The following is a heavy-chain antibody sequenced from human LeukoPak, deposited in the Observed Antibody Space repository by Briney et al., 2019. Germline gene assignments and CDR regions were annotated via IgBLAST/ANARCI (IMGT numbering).Heavy chain of an antibody. D-gene: IGHD3-22*01. V-gene: IGHV3-53*05. CDR3: ARDLIPRITMIVVVITMAFDY. CDR1: GFTVSSNY. J-gene: IGHJ4*02. CDR2: IYSGGST. Sequence: GGSLRLSCAASGFTVSSNYMSWVRQAPGKGLEWVSVIYSGGSTYYADSVKGRFTISRDNSKNTLYLQMNSLRAEDTAVYYCARDLIPRITMIVVVITMAFDYWGQGTLVTVSS.